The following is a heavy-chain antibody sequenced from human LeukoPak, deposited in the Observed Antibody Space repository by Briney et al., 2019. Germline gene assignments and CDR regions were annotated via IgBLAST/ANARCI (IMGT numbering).Heavy chain of an antibody. CDR2: IDWDDDK. V-gene: IGHV2-70*04. J-gene: IGHJ4*02. CDR1: GFSLTTSGMR. Sequence: SGPTLVNPTQTLTLTCTFSGFSLTTSGMRVSWIRQPPGKALEWLARIDWDDDKSYSTSLKTRLTISKDTSKNQVVLTMTNMDPVDTATYYCARGGGSSWIDYWGQGTLVTVSS. CDR3: ARGGGSSWIDY. D-gene: IGHD2-15*01.